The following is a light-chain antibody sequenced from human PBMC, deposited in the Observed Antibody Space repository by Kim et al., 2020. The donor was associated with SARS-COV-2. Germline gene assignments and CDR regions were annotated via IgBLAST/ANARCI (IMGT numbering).Light chain of an antibody. CDR1: QSVSNN. CDR3: QQYFDWYT. CDR2: AAS. Sequence: VSPGERATLSCRASQSVSNNLAWYQQKPGRAPRLLIFAASTRVTGIPARFSGSGSGTEFSLTISNLQSEDFAIYYCQQYFDWYTFGQGTKVDIK. V-gene: IGKV3D-15*01. J-gene: IGKJ2*01.